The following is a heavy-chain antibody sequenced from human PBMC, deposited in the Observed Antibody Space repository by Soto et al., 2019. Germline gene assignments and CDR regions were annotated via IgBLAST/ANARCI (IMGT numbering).Heavy chain of an antibody. J-gene: IGHJ4*02. Sequence: VQLLDSGGGLVQPGGSLRLSCVASGFTSSSCAMRWVRQAPGKGLEWVAVISGDGNDKYYPDSMKGRFTISRDNFNNTLYLQLNSLRPEDTAVYHCVQGASTAHQPLDSWGQGVLVTVSS. CDR2: ISGDGNDK. D-gene: IGHD1-26*01. V-gene: IGHV3-30*03. CDR3: VQGASTAHQPLDS. CDR1: GFTSSSCA.